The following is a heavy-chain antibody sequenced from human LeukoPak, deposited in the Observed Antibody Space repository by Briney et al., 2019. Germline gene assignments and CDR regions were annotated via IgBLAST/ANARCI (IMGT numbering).Heavy chain of an antibody. CDR3: ARESCSSTSCYLGWFDP. V-gene: IGHV1-69*04. CDR1: GGTFSSYA. J-gene: IGHJ5*02. CDR2: IIPIFGIA. Sequence: ASVKVSCKASGGTFSSYAISWVRQAPGQGLGWMGRIIPIFGIANYAQKFQGRVTITADKSTSTAYTELSSLRSEDTAVYYCARESCSSTSCYLGWFDPWGQGTLVTVSS. D-gene: IGHD2-2*01.